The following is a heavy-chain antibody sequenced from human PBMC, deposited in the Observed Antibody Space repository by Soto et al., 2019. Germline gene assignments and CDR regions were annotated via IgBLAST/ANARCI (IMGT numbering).Heavy chain of an antibody. CDR1: GFTVSGNY. CDR2: IYNGGGT. V-gene: IGHV3-53*02. CDR3: ASTRGSSYDY. Sequence: EVQLVETGGGWIQPGGSLRLSCAASGFTVSGNYMSWVRQAPGKGLEWVPVIYNGGGTYYADSVKGRFTISRDNSKNTLYLQMTSLRAEDTAVYYCASTRGSSYDYWGQGTLVTVSS. D-gene: IGHD6-6*01. J-gene: IGHJ4*02.